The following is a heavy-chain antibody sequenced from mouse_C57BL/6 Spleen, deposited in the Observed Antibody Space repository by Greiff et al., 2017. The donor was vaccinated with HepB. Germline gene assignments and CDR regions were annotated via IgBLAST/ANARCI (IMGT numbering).Heavy chain of an antibody. V-gene: IGHV1-64*01. CDR2: IHPNSGST. CDR3: ASAYDGYYVDY. D-gene: IGHD2-3*01. Sequence: QVQLQQSGAELVKPGASVKLSCKASGYTFTSYWMHWVKQRPGQGLEWIGMIHPNSGSTNYNEKFKSKATLTVDKSSSTAYMQLSSLTSEDSAVYYCASAYDGYYVDYWGQGTTLTVSS. CDR1: GYTFTSYW. J-gene: IGHJ2*01.